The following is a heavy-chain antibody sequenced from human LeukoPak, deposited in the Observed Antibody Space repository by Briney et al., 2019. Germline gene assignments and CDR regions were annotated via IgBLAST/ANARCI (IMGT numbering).Heavy chain of an antibody. CDR2: IYTSGST. Sequence: SETLSLTCTVSGGSISSYYWRWMRQPAGKGLEWIGRIYTSGSTNHNPSLKSRVTMSVDTSQNQFSLKLSSVTAADTAVYYCARVPHYYGSGSYSYQDAFDIWGQGTMVTVSS. CDR3: ARVPHYYGSGSYSYQDAFDI. J-gene: IGHJ3*02. V-gene: IGHV4-4*07. CDR1: GGSISSYY. D-gene: IGHD3-10*01.